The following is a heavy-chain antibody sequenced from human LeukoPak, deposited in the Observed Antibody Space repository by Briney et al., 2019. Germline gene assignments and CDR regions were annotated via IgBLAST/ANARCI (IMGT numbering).Heavy chain of an antibody. V-gene: IGHV4-59*01. D-gene: IGHD5-24*01. CDR2: IYYSGST. J-gene: IGHJ4*02. Sequence: SETLSLTCTVSGGSISSYYWSWIRQPPGKGLEWIGYIYYSGSTNYNPSLKSRVTISVDTSENQFSLKLSSVTAADTAVYYCARGGAGDGLDYWGQGTLVTVSS. CDR3: ARGGAGDGLDY. CDR1: GGSISSYY.